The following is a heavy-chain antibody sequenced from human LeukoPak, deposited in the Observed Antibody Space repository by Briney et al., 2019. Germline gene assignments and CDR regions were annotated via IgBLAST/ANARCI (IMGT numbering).Heavy chain of an antibody. J-gene: IGHJ4*02. CDR2: IYYSGSA. V-gene: IGHV4-59*08. CDR1: GGSVTGYY. D-gene: IGHD3-22*01. CDR3: ARLRDYYDTSGYYY. Sequence: PSETLSLTCTVSGGSVTGYYWSWIRQPPEKGLEWIGCIYYSGSATYNPSLKSRVIISADTSNNQFSLRLSSVTAADTAVYYCARLRDYYDTSGYYYWGQGTLVTVSS.